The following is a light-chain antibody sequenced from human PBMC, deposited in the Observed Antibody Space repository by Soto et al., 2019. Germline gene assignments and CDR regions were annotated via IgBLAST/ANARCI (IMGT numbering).Light chain of an antibody. V-gene: IGLV2-14*03. CDR1: SIDIAPYNY. CDR3: SSYTSSTNYG. CDR2: LLS. J-gene: IGLJ1*01. Sequence: QSALTQPDSASGSPGQSVTISCTGTSIDIAPYNYVSLFQQPPGKTPKLIIYLLSYRPSGISNRFSGSKSGNTASLTISGLQTEDEADYYCSSYTSSTNYGFGTGTKVTVL.